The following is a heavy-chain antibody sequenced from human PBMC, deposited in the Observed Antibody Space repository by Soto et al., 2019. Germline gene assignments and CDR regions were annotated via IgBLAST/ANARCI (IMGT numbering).Heavy chain of an antibody. D-gene: IGHD3-22*01. CDR1: GGSISSGGYY. V-gene: IGHV4-31*03. CDR2: IYYSGST. Sequence: SETLSLTCTVSGGSISSGGYYWSWIRQHPGKGLEWIGYIYYSGSTYYNPSLKSRVTISVDTSKNQFSLKLSSVTAADTAVYYCAREYYYDSSGYLGPGAFDIWGQGTMVTVSS. J-gene: IGHJ3*02. CDR3: AREYYYDSSGYLGPGAFDI.